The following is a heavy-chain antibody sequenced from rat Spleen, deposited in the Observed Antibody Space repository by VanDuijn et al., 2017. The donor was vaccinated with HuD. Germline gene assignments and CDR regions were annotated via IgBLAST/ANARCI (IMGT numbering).Heavy chain of an antibody. CDR2: INSAGST. Sequence: EVQLQESGPGLVKPSQSLSLTCSVTGYSITSSYRWNWIRKFPGNKLEWMGYINSAGSTNYNPSLKSRISITRDTSTNQFFLQVNSVTTEDTATYFCASLYSSYVMDAWGQGASVTVSA. V-gene: IGHV3-3*01. CDR1: GYSITSSYR. D-gene: IGHD1-2*01. CDR3: ASLYSSYVMDA. J-gene: IGHJ4*01.